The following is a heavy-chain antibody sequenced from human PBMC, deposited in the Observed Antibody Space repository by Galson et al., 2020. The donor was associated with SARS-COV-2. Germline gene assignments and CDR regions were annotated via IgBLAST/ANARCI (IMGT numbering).Heavy chain of an antibody. D-gene: IGHD1-26*01. CDR1: GFNVGSSY. Sequence: GESLKISCAASGFNVGSSYISWVRQAPGKGLEWVSLIYPNANTFYADSVRGRFTIFRDNSRNTLLLQMNSLRAEDTAVYYCLKEGDTINADYWGQGTLVTVSS. J-gene: IGHJ4*02. CDR3: LKEGDTINADY. CDR2: IYPNANT. V-gene: IGHV3-53*01.